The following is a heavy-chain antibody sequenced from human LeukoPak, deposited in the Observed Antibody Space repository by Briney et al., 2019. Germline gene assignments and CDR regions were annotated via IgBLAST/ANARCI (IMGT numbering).Heavy chain of an antibody. CDR3: ARGGAALSHYFDY. Sequence: SVKVSCKASGYTFTSYATSWVRQAPGQGLEWMGGIVPIFGTANYAQKFQGRVTITMDESTSTAYMELSSLRSEDTAVYYCARGGAALSHYFDYWGQGTLVTVSS. CDR2: IVPIFGTA. D-gene: IGHD1-26*01. CDR1: GYTFTSYA. V-gene: IGHV1-69*05. J-gene: IGHJ4*02.